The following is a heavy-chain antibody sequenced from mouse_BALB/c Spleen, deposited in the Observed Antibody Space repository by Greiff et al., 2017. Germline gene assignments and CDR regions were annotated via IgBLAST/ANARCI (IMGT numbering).Heavy chain of an antibody. CDR1: GFTFSSFG. CDR2: ISSGSSTI. J-gene: IGHJ1*01. CDR3: ARRSYRYDDWYFDG. Sequence: EVQLVESGGGLVQPGGSRKLSCAASGFTFSSFGMHWVRQAPEKGLEWVAYISSGSSTIYYADTVKGRFTISRDNPKNTLFLQMTSLRSEDTAMYYCARRSYRYDDWYFDGWGAGTTVTVSS. D-gene: IGHD2-14*01. V-gene: IGHV5-17*02.